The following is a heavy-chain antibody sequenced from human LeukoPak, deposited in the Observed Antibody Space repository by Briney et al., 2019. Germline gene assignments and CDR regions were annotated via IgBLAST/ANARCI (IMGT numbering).Heavy chain of an antibody. J-gene: IGHJ4*02. V-gene: IGHV4-59*01. CDR1: GGSISSYY. CDR3: ARAPYSSSWYCDY. CDR2: IYYSGST. D-gene: IGHD6-13*01. Sequence: PSETLSLTCTVSGGSISSYYWSWIRQPPGKGLEWIGYIYYSGSTNYNPSLKSRVTISVDTSKNQFSLKLSSVTAADTAVYYCARAPYSSSWYCDYWGQGTLVTVSS.